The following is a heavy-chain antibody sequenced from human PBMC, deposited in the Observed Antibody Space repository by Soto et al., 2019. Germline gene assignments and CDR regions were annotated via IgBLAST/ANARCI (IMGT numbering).Heavy chain of an antibody. Sequence: QVTVKESGPVLVKPTETHTLICTVSGFSLSNAGLGVSWIRKPPGKALEWLAHIFSNDEKSYSTSLKSRLTISKDTSKSQVVLTMTNMDPVDTATYYCASTYSTSWYWFDPWGQGTLVTVSS. CDR3: ASTYSTSWYWFDP. D-gene: IGHD6-13*01. CDR1: GFSLSNAGLG. CDR2: IFSNDEK. J-gene: IGHJ5*02. V-gene: IGHV2-26*04.